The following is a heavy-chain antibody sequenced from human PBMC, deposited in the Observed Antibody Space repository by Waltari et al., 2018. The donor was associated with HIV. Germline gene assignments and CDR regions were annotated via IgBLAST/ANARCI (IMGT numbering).Heavy chain of an antibody. V-gene: IGHV3-7*01. CDR2: IKPDGSGK. D-gene: IGHD3-16*01. Sequence: EAHLVESGGGLVQPGGSLRLSCAVSGFTFRTNSMSWVRQAPGKGLECLANIKPDGSGKNQVDSVKGRFTISRDNAKNSLYLQMDSLRVEDTAVYYCATGWALDVWGQGTTVTVSS. J-gene: IGHJ6*02. CDR1: GFTFRTNS. CDR3: ATGWALDV.